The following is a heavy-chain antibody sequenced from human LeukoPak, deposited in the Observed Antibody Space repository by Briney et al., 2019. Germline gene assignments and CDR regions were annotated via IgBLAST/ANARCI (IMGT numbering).Heavy chain of an antibody. CDR1: GFTFSSYA. CDR2: ISYDGSNK. V-gene: IGHV3-30-3*01. Sequence: GGSLRLSCAASGFTFSSYAMHWVRQAPGKGLEWVAVISYDGSNKYYADSVKGRFTISRGNTMNSLYLQMSSLRAEDTAVYYCATDRGWRTSGYYLYYFEYWGQGTLVTFSS. CDR3: ATDRGWRTSGYYLYYFEY. J-gene: IGHJ4*02. D-gene: IGHD3-3*01.